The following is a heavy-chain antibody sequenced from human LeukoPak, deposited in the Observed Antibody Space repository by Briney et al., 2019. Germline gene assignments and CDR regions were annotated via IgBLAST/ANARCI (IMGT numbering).Heavy chain of an antibody. J-gene: IGHJ4*02. D-gene: IGHD6-19*01. CDR2: IYYSGST. CDR1: GGSISSYY. CDR3: ASSYSSGWYGGGYFDY. V-gene: IGHV4-59*12. Sequence: SETLSLTCTVSGGSISSYYWSWIRQPPGKGLEWIGYIYYSGSTNYNPSLKSRVTISVDTSKNQFSLKLSSVTAADTAVYYCASSYSSGWYGGGYFDYWGQGTLVTVSS.